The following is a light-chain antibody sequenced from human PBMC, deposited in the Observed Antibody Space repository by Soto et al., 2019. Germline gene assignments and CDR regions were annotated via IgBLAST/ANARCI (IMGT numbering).Light chain of an antibody. V-gene: IGLV2-14*01. CDR2: DVS. J-gene: IGLJ3*02. CDR3: SSYTSSNTVV. CDR1: SSDISGYNY. Sequence: QSALTQPASVSGSPGQSITISCTGTSSDISGYNYVSWYQQHPGKAPKLMIYDVSNRPSGVSNRFSGSKSGNTASLTISGLQPEDEADYYCSSYTSSNTVVFGGGTKLTVL.